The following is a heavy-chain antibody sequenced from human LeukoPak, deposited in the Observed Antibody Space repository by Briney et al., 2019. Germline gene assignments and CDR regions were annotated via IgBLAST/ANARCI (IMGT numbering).Heavy chain of an antibody. D-gene: IGHD6-13*01. J-gene: IGHJ6*03. V-gene: IGHV4-4*07. Sequence: SETLSLTCTVSGVSISSYYWSWIRQPPGKGLEWIGRIYTSGSTNYNPSLKSRVTMSVDTSKNQFSLKLSSVTAADTAVYYCARGYSSWIGSHYYYYMDVWGKGTTVTVSS. CDR1: GVSISSYY. CDR2: IYTSGST. CDR3: ARGYSSWIGSHYYYYMDV.